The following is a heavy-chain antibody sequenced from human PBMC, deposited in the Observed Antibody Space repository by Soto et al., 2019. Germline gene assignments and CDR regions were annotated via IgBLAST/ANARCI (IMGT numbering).Heavy chain of an antibody. CDR1: GFTFSSYG. CDR3: ARDTGPGETGLPFDP. Sequence: PGGSLRLSCAASGFTFSSYGMHWVRQAPGKGLEWVAVIWYDGSNKYYADSVKGRFTISRDNSKNTLYLQMNSLRAEDTAVYYCARDTGPGETGLPFDPWGQGTLVTVAS. J-gene: IGHJ5*02. D-gene: IGHD3-16*01. CDR2: IWYDGSNK. V-gene: IGHV3-33*01.